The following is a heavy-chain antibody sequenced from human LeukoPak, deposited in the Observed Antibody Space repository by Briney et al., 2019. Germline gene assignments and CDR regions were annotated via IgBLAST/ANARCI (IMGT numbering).Heavy chain of an antibody. CDR1: GFTFSTYA. V-gene: IGHV3-30-3*01. CDR3: ARWGTRDSFDI. CDR2: ISYDGSNK. D-gene: IGHD3-16*01. Sequence: GGSLRLSCAASGFTFSTYAMHWVRQGPGKGLEWVAVISYDGSNKYYADSVKGRFTISRDNSKNSLYLQLNSLRAEDTAVYYCARWGTRDSFDIWGQGTMVTVSS. J-gene: IGHJ3*02.